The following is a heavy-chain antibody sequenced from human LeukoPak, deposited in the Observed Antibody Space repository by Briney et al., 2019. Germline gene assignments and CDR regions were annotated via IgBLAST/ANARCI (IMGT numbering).Heavy chain of an antibody. J-gene: IGHJ4*02. CDR3: TRHVTTVINFDY. CDR2: IKSKTDGGTT. CDR1: GFTFSNAW. D-gene: IGHD4-17*01. V-gene: IGHV3-15*01. Sequence: PGGSLRLSCAASGFTFSNAWMSWVRQAPGKGLEWVGRIKSKTDGGTTDYAAPVKGRFTISRDDSKITLYLQMNSLKTEDSAVYYCTRHVTTVINFDYWGQGTLAIVSS.